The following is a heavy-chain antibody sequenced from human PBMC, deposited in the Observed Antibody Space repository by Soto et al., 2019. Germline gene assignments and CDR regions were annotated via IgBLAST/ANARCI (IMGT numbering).Heavy chain of an antibody. J-gene: IGHJ6*02. Sequence: GGSLRLSCAASGFTFSSYSMNWVRQAPGKGLEWVSYISSSSSTIYYADSVKGRFTISRDNAKNSLYLQMNSLRDEDTAVYYCARDPPTSITIFGVVPPGIDVWGQGTPVTVSS. CDR1: GFTFSSYS. CDR3: ARDPPTSITIFGVVPPGIDV. V-gene: IGHV3-48*02. CDR2: ISSSSSTI. D-gene: IGHD3-3*01.